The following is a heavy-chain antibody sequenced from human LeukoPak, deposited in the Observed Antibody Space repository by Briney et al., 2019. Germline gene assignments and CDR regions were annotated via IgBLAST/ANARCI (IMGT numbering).Heavy chain of an antibody. V-gene: IGHV3-23*01. CDR2: ITGSGSST. CDR3: ANLWGYCGDYAPEGL. Sequence: PGGSLRLSCAASGFTFSRYAMSWVRQAAGKGLEWVSAITGSGSSTYYADSVKGRFTISRDNPKNTVYLQMNRLRAEDTAVYYCANLWGYCGDYAPEGLWGRGTLVAVSS. CDR1: GFTFSRYA. J-gene: IGHJ2*01. D-gene: IGHD4-17*01.